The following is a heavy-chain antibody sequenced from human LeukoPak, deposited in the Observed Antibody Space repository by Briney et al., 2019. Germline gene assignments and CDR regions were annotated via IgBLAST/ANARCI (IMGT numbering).Heavy chain of an antibody. CDR1: GYTFTSYG. J-gene: IGHJ4*02. CDR3: ARAHRGAYYYDSSGSPCVHLFY. Sequence: GASVKVSCKASGYTFTSYGISWVRQAPGQGLEWMGWISAYNGNTNSAQKFQGRVTMTRDTSTSTVYMELSSLRSEDTAVYYCARAHRGAYYYDSSGSPCVHLFYWGQGTLVTVSS. V-gene: IGHV1-18*01. CDR2: ISAYNGNT. D-gene: IGHD3-22*01.